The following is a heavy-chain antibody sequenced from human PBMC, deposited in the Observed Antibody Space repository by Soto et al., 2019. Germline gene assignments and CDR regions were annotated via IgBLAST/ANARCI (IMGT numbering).Heavy chain of an antibody. D-gene: IGHD1-26*01. J-gene: IGHJ3*02. CDR2: IYPGDSDI. Sequence: GDSLKISEKGSVDNVTSYWITWVRQMPGKGLEWLGIIYPGDSDIRYSPSFQGQVTMSADKSINTAYLQWSSLEASDTAIYYCARRGVDDDAFDIWGQGTMVTVSS. CDR3: ARRGVDDDAFDI. CDR1: VDNVTSYW. V-gene: IGHV5-51*01.